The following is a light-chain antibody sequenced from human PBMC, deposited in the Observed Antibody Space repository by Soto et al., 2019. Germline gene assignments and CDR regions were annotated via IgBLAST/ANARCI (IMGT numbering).Light chain of an antibody. J-gene: IGLJ2*01. CDR2: QDS. CDR3: QAWDSSTEVV. CDR1: KLGDKY. V-gene: IGLV3-1*01. Sequence: SYELTQPPSVSVSPGQTASITCSGDKLGDKYVCRYQQKPGQSPVLVIYQDSKRPSGIPERFSGSNSGNTATLTISGTQAMDEADYYCQAWDSSTEVVFGGGTKVTVL.